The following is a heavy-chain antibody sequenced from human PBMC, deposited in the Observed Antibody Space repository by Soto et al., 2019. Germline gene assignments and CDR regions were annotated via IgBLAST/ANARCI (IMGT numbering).Heavy chain of an antibody. V-gene: IGHV1-69*13. CDR1: GGTFSSYA. CDR2: IIPTFGTA. D-gene: IGHD3-22*01. Sequence: ASVKVSCKASGGTFSSYAISWVRQAPGQGLEWMGGIIPTFGTANYAQKFQGRVTITADESTSTAYMELSSLRSEDTAVYYCATRKRGFQYYYDSSGYAPGTGYYFDYWGQGTLVTVSS. J-gene: IGHJ4*02. CDR3: ATRKRGFQYYYDSSGYAPGTGYYFDY.